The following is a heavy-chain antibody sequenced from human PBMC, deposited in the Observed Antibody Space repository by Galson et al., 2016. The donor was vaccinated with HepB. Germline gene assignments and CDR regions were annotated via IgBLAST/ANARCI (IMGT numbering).Heavy chain of an antibody. Sequence: SLRLSCAVSGFTFSNYWMHWVRQAPGQGLVWAARINTDGTDTYYADSVKGRFTISRDNAKRTVYLQMDSLRVDDTAVYYCARSPRILWFEVDYWGQGILVTVSS. CDR2: INTDGTDT. V-gene: IGHV3-74*01. CDR3: ARSPRILWFEVDY. CDR1: GFTFSNYW. D-gene: IGHD3-10*01. J-gene: IGHJ4*02.